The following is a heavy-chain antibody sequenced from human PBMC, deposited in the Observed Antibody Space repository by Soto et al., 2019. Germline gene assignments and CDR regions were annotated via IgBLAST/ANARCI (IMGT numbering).Heavy chain of an antibody. Sequence: QVQLVQSGAAVKKPGSSVKVSCKVSGGTFSSYAISWVRQAPGQGLEWMGGIIPILGTANYAQTFQGRVTITADESTSPASVAQSSIRSELTAVYYWARGGSEYSYGFDIRGRGTMVAVSS. CDR1: GGTFSSYA. CDR2: IIPILGTA. J-gene: IGHJ3*02. V-gene: IGHV1-69*01. D-gene: IGHD5-18*01. CDR3: ARGGSEYSYGFDI.